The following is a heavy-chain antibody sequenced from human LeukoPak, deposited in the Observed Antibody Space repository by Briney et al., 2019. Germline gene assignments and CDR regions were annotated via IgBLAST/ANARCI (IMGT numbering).Heavy chain of an antibody. J-gene: IGHJ4*02. V-gene: IGHV4-59*12. CDR2: IYYSGST. CDR1: GGSISSYY. CDR3: ARRGRFSVGATEGPLDY. Sequence: SETLSLTCTVSGGSISSYYWSWIRQPPGKGLEWVGYIYYSGSTNYNPSLKSRVTISVDTSKNQFSLQLNSVTPEDTAVYYCARRGRFSVGATEGPLDYWGQGTLVTVSS. D-gene: IGHD1-26*01.